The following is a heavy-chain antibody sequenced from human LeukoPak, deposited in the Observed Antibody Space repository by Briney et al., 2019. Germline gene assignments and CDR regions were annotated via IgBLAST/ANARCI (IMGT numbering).Heavy chain of an antibody. CDR2: IYYSGST. Sequence: KPSETLSLTCTVSGGSISSYYWGWIRQPPGKGLEWIGSIYYSGSTYYNPSLKSRVTISVDTSKNQFSLKLSSVTAADTAVYYCARDPLAVAGFNFDYWGQGTLVTVSS. CDR1: GGSISSYY. CDR3: ARDPLAVAGFNFDY. V-gene: IGHV4-39*07. D-gene: IGHD6-19*01. J-gene: IGHJ4*02.